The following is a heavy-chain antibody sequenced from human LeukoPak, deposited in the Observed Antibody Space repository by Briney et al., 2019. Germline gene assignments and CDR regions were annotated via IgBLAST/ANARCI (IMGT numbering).Heavy chain of an antibody. CDR3: ARAGLYSGSGLDY. J-gene: IGHJ4*02. CDR1: GFIFSSYN. Sequence: PGGSLRLSCAASGFIFSSYNMNWVRQAPGKGLGWVSSISNGGGYIYYEDSVKGRFTISRDNAKNSLYLQMNSLRAEDTAVYYCARAGLYSGSGLDYWGQGTLVTVSS. V-gene: IGHV3-21*01. CDR2: ISNGGGYI. D-gene: IGHD5-12*01.